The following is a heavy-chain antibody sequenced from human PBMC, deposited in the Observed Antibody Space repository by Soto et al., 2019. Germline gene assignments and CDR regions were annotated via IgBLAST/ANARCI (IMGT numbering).Heavy chain of an antibody. CDR3: ARDRFDGGAQTDF. D-gene: IGHD2-21*01. J-gene: IGHJ4*02. CDR1: GFTFSTHI. V-gene: IGHV3-23*01. CDR2: LTSTGHDT. Sequence: GGSLRLSCAASGFTFSTHIMTWVRQAPGKGLEWVSTLTSTGHDTYYADSVRGRFTISRDNSQNTLYLQMTSLRVEDTALYYCARDRFDGGAQTDFWGQGTLVTVSS.